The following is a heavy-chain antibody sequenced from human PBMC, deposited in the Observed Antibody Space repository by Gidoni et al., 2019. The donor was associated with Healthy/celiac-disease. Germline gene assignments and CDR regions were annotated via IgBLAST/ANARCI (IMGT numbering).Heavy chain of an antibody. D-gene: IGHD2-2*01. Sequence: EVQLVESGAGLVKPGASLRLSFAASGFTFSNAWMSGVRKAPGKGPEWVGRIKSNTDGGTTDYAAPVKGRFTISSDDSKNTLYLQMNSLKTEDTDVSYCATSSRIVVVPAAPRGEGYYWGQGTLVTVSS. V-gene: IGHV3-15*01. J-gene: IGHJ4*02. CDR2: IKSNTDGGTT. CDR1: GFTFSNAW. CDR3: ATSSRIVVVPAAPRGEGYY.